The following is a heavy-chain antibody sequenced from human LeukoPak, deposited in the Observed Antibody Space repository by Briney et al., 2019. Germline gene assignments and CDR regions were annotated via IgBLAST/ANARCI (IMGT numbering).Heavy chain of an antibody. CDR2: IYYSGST. CDR3: ARDDMLRSDDNDAFDI. CDR1: GGSISSYY. Sequence: SETLSLTCTVSGGSISSYYWSWIRQPPGKGLEWIGYIYYSGSTNYNPSLKSRVTISVDTSKNQFSLKLSSVTAADTAVYYCARDDMLRSDDNDAFDIWGQGTMVTVSS. V-gene: IGHV4-59*01. D-gene: IGHD3-10*02. J-gene: IGHJ3*02.